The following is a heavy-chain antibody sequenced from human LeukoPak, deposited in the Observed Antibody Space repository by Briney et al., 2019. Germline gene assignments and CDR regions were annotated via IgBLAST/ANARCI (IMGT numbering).Heavy chain of an antibody. CDR2: IYTSGST. V-gene: IGHV4-4*07. CDR3: ARECVDIVVVPAAILVYWFDP. D-gene: IGHD2-2*03. Sequence: SETLSLTCTVSGGSISSYYWSWIRQPAGKGLEWIGRIYTSGSTNYNPSLKSRVTMSVDTSKNQFSLKLSSVTAADTAVYYCARECVDIVVVPAAILVYWFDPWGQGTLVTVSS. CDR1: GGSISSYY. J-gene: IGHJ5*02.